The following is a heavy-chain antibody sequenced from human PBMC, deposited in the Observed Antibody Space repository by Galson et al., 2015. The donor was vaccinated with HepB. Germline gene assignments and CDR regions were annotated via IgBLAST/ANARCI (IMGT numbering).Heavy chain of an antibody. J-gene: IGHJ4*02. Sequence: SLRLSCAASGFTVSSNYMSWVRQAPGKGLEWVSVIYSGGSTYYADSVKGRFTISRDNSKNTLYLQMNSLRAEDTAVYYCARAEITIIGVVKGFDYWGQGTLVTVSS. CDR2: IYSGGST. CDR3: ARAEITIIGVVKGFDY. V-gene: IGHV3-53*01. D-gene: IGHD3-3*01. CDR1: GFTVSSNY.